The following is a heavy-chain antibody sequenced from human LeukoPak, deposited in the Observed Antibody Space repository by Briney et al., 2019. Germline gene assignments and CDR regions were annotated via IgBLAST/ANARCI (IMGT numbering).Heavy chain of an antibody. D-gene: IGHD1-26*01. CDR3: ARLGAPGPNWYFDL. CDR2: ISHSGST. V-gene: IGHV4-34*01. J-gene: IGHJ2*01. CDR1: GGSFSNNF. Sequence: SETLSPTCAVYGGSFSNNFWNWIRQTPGKGLEWIGEISHSGSTNYNPSLKSRLTMSVDTSKNQFSLKLSSVTAADTAVYYCARLGAPGPNWYFDLWGRGTLVTVSS.